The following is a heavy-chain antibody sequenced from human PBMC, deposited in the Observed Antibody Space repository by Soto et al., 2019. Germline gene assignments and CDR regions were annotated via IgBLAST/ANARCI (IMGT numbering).Heavy chain of an antibody. Sequence: HPGGSLRLSCAASGFTFSSYGMHWFRQAPGKGLEWVAVISYDGSNKYYADSVKGRFTISRDNSKNTLYLQMNSLRAEDTAVYYCAKGRNYYYYGMDVWGQGTTVTVSS. CDR2: ISYDGSNK. V-gene: IGHV3-30*18. J-gene: IGHJ6*02. CDR3: AKGRNYYYYGMDV. CDR1: GFTFSSYG.